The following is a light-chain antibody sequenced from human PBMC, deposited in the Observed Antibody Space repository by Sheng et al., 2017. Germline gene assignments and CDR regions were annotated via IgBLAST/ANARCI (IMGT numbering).Light chain of an antibody. J-gene: IGLJ1*01. CDR3: SSYTSSSTLYV. V-gene: IGLV2-14*03. CDR1: SSDIGDNDF. Sequence: QSALTQPASVSGSPGQSITISCTGTSSDIGDNDFVSWYQQHPGKAPKLMIYDVSNRPSGVSNRFSGSKSGNTASLTISGLQAEDEADYYCSSYTSSSTLYVFGTGTKVTVL. CDR2: DVS.